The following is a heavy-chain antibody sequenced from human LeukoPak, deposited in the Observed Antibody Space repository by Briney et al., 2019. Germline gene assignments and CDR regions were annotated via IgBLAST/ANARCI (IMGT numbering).Heavy chain of an antibody. V-gene: IGHV1-3*03. CDR2: INAGNGNT. J-gene: IGHJ4*02. CDR1: GYTYSRYA. Sequence: ASVKVSCKASGYTYSRYAIHWVRQAPGRRLEWMGWINAGNGNTKYSQEFQGRVTITRDTSASTAYMELSSLRSEDMAVYYCGRSRYYDSSGYLAYWGQGTLVTVSS. CDR3: GRSRYYDSSGYLAY. D-gene: IGHD3-22*01.